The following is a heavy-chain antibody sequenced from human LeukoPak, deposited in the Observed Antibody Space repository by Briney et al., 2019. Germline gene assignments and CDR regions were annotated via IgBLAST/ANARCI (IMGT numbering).Heavy chain of an antibody. J-gene: IGHJ4*02. CDR2: ISTSGST. D-gene: IGHD1/OR15-1a*01. Sequence: SETLSLTCAVSAASISNYYWSWIRQAPGKGLEWIGYISTSGSTNYNPSLKSRVSISLDTSKNRFSLNLNFVTAADTAVYYCARGTGTQNDYWGQGTLVTVSS. V-gene: IGHV4-4*09. CDR3: ARGTGTQNDY. CDR1: AASISNYY.